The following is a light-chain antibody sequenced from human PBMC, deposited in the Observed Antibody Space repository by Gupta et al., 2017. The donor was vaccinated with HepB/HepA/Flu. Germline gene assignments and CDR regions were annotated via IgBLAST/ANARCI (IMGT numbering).Light chain of an antibody. Sequence: EIVLTQSPGTLSLSPGERATLSCRASQSVRGSYLAWYQQEQGQAPRLLIYGASSRATGLPDRFTGSGSGTEFTLTISRLEPEDFAVYYCQQEASSPRTFGQGTKVEIK. V-gene: IGKV3-20*01. CDR2: GAS. CDR3: QQEASSPRT. CDR1: QSVRGSY. J-gene: IGKJ1*01.